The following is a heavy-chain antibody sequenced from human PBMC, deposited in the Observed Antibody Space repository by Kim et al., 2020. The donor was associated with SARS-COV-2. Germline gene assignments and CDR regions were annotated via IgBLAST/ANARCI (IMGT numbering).Heavy chain of an antibody. CDR2: IYYSGST. Sequence: SETLSLTCTVSGGSFSSSSYYWGWLRQPPGKGLEWIGSIYYSGSTYYNPSLKSRVTISVDTSKNQFSLKLSTVTAADTDVYYCARHGGPLVGATRVLWFEWNDYWGKGDLVSVSS. D-gene: IGHD1-26*01. CDR1: GGSFSSSSYY. J-gene: IGHJ4*02. CDR3: ARHGGPLVGATRVLWFEWNDY. V-gene: IGHV4-39*01.